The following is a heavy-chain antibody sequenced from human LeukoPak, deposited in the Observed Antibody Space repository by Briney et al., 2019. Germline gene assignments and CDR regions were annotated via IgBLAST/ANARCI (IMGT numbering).Heavy chain of an antibody. Sequence: GGSLRLSCAASGFTFSRYGMHWVRQAPGKGLEWVAVIWYDGSNKYYADSVKGRFTISRDNSKNTLYLQMSSLRAEDTAVYYCAKRYSYLDYWGQGTLVIVSS. CDR3: AKRYSYLDY. J-gene: IGHJ4*02. CDR2: IWYDGSNK. D-gene: IGHD1-26*01. V-gene: IGHV3-33*06. CDR1: GFTFSRYG.